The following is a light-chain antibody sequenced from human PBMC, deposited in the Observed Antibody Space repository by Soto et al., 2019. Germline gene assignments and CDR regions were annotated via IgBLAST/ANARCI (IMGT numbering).Light chain of an antibody. CDR1: QGISNW. CDR2: AAS. CDR3: QQSYSTPSIT. V-gene: IGKV1-12*02. J-gene: IGKJ5*01. Sequence: DIQMTQSPSSVSASVGYRVSITCRASQGISNWLAWYQQKLGRAPKLLIYAASSLQSGVPSRFSGGGSGTDFTLTISSLQPEDFATYYCQQSYSTPSITFGQGTRLEI.